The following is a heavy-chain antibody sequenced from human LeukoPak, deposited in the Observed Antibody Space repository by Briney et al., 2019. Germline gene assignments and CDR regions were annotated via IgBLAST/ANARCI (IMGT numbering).Heavy chain of an antibody. V-gene: IGHV1-18*01. CDR2: ISAYNGNT. D-gene: IGHD3-9*01. CDR3: ARDEDWSNAFDI. CDR1: GGTFSSYA. Sequence: ASVKVSCKASGGTFSSYAISWVRQAPGQGLEWMGWISAYNGNTNYAQKLQGRVTMTTDTSTSTAYMELRSLRSDDTAVYYCARDEDWSNAFDIWGQGTMVTVSS. J-gene: IGHJ3*02.